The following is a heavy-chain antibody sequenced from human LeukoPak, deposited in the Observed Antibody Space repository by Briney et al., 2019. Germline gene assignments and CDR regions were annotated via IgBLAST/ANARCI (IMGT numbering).Heavy chain of an antibody. CDR1: GFTFSSYW. J-gene: IGHJ4*02. V-gene: IGHV3-74*01. CDR2: INSDGSST. Sequence: GGSLRLSCAASGFTFSSYWMDWVRQAPGKGVVWVSRINSDGSSTSYADSVKGRFTISRDNAKNTLYLQLNSLRAEDTAVYYCARDVAAAGTYSDYWGQGTLVTVSS. D-gene: IGHD6-13*01. CDR3: ARDVAAAGTYSDY.